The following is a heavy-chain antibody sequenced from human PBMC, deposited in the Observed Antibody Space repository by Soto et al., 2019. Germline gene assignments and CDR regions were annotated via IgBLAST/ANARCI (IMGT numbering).Heavy chain of an antibody. Sequence: GGSLRLSCVATGLTFSSFAMHWVRQAPGKGLEWVAVISYGSGTKKNYAESVMGRFTISRDNSKKAVYLQMNSLSPDDTGIYYCAKGMRYQWNSEGGCLDNWGQGTPVTVSS. CDR1: GLTFSSFA. D-gene: IGHD2-8*01. V-gene: IGHV3-30-3*01. J-gene: IGHJ4*02. CDR3: AKGMRYQWNSEGGCLDN. CDR2: ISYGSGTKK.